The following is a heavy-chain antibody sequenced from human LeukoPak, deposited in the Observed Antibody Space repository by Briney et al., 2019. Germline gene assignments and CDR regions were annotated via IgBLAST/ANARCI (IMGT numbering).Heavy chain of an antibody. V-gene: IGHV3-74*01. Sequence: GGSLRLSCAASGFTFSSYWMHWVRQAPRKGLVWVSRINSDGSGTSYADSVKGRFTISRDNAKNTLYLQMNSLRAEDTAVYYCARMEYYDSSGYYQGNWFDPWGQGTLVTVSS. CDR1: GFTFSSYW. CDR2: INSDGSGT. J-gene: IGHJ5*02. D-gene: IGHD3-22*01. CDR3: ARMEYYDSSGYYQGNWFDP.